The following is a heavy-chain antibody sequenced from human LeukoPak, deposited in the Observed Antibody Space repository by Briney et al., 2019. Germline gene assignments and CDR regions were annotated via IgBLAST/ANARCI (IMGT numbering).Heavy chain of an antibody. J-gene: IGHJ4*02. CDR3: AKKSGYGYKKGIDC. D-gene: IGHD5-18*01. V-gene: IGHV3-23*01. CDR1: GFTFSSYA. Sequence: PGGSLRLSCAASGFTFSSYAMSWVRQAPGKGLEWVSAISGSGGSTYYADPVKGRFTISRDNSKNTLYLQMNSLRAEDTAVYYCAKKSGYGYKKGIDCWGQGTLVTVSS. CDR2: ISGSGGST.